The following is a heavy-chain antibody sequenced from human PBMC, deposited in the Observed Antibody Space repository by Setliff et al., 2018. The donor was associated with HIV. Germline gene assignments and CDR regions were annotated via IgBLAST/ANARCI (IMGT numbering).Heavy chain of an antibody. D-gene: IGHD1-1*01. J-gene: IGHJ6*03. CDR1: GDSVSSKSAA. Sequence: SQTLSLTCAISGDSVSSKSAAWNWLRQSPSRGLEWLGRTYYRSKWNSDYAPSVKSRVTINPDTSKNKFSLQLNSVTPEDTAVYYCARGGDWDDNYNMDVWSKGTTVTVSS. CDR2: TYYRSKWNS. CDR3: ARGGDWDDNYNMDV. V-gene: IGHV6-1*01.